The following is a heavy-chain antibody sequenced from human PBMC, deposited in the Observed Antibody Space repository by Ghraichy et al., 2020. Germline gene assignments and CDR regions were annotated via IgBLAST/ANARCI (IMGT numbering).Heavy chain of an antibody. CDR3: ARDLPTSSVAFDI. J-gene: IGHJ3*02. V-gene: IGHV3-7*01. Sequence: GESLNISCAASGFTFSSTWMSWVRQAPGKGLEWVANIREDGDDIYYVDSVKGRFTISRDNAKNSLFLQMDGLRAEDTALYYFARDLPTSSVAFDIWGQGTMVTVSS. CDR1: GFTFSSTW. CDR2: IREDGDDI. D-gene: IGHD6-6*01.